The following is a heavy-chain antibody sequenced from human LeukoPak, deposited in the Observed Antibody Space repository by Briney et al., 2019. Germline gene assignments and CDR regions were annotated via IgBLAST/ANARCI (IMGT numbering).Heavy chain of an antibody. CDR3: ARVRYNSGYIFDF. Sequence: GGSLRLSCAASGFTFSNYPMNWVRQAPGKGLEWISYISRSGSPIYYADSVRGRFTISRDNAKNSLYLQMSSLRAEDTAVYYCARVRYNSGYIFDFWGQGTLVTVSS. D-gene: IGHD5-18*01. V-gene: IGHV3-48*03. CDR2: ISRSGSPI. J-gene: IGHJ4*02. CDR1: GFTFSNYP.